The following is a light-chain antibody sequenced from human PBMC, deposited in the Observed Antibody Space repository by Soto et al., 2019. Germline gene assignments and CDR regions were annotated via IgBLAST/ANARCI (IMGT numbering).Light chain of an antibody. CDR1: QSVGSN. CDR3: QQYNKWPPLT. J-gene: IGKJ4*01. CDR2: GAS. V-gene: IGKV3-15*01. Sequence: EIVMTQSPATLSVSPGERATLSCRASQSVGSNLAWYRQKPGQAPRLVIYGASTTATGIPARFSGSGSGTEFTLTISSLQSEDFAVYYCQQYNKWPPLTFGGGTKVEIK.